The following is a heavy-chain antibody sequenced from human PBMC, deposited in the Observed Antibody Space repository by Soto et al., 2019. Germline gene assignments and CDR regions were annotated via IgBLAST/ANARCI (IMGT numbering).Heavy chain of an antibody. Sequence: LRLSCAASGFTFSSYGMHWVRQAPGKGLEWVAVILYDGSNKYYADSVKGRFTISRDNSKNTLYLQMNSLRAEDTAVYYCAKDRGALRWSEEHYYFDYWGQGALVTVSS. D-gene: IGHD4-17*01. CDR2: ILYDGSNK. J-gene: IGHJ4*02. CDR3: AKDRGALRWSEEHYYFDY. V-gene: IGHV3-30*18. CDR1: GFTFSSYG.